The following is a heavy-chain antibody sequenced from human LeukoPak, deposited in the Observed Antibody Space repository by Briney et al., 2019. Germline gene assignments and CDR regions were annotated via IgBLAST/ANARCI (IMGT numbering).Heavy chain of an antibody. Sequence: GGSLKLSCAASGFTFSGSAMHWVRQASGKGLEWVGCIRSKANSYATAYAASVKGRFTISRDDSKNTAYLQMNSLKTEDTAVYYCTRHHPTALLWFGEGGQGTLVTVSS. J-gene: IGHJ4*02. CDR1: GFTFSGSA. CDR3: TRHHPTALLWFGE. V-gene: IGHV3-73*01. D-gene: IGHD3-10*01. CDR2: IRSKANSYAT.